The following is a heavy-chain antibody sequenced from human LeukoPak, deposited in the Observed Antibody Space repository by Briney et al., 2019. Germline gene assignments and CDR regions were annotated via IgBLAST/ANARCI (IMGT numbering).Heavy chain of an antibody. Sequence: PGRSLRLSCAASGFTFSSYGMHWLRQAPGKGLEWVAVISYDATDKYYADSVKGRFTLSRDNSKNTLYLQTNTLRAEDTAVYYCARASSSYFYYFDYWGQGTLVTVSS. CDR1: GFTFSSYG. CDR3: ARASSSYFYYFDY. J-gene: IGHJ4*02. D-gene: IGHD6-13*01. V-gene: IGHV3-30*03. CDR2: ISYDATDK.